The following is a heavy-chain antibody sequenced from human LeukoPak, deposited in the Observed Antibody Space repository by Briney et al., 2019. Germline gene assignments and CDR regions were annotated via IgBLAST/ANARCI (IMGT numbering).Heavy chain of an antibody. CDR1: GFSVSSNY. CDR3: ARTDETAPAEDFQH. Sequence: GGSLRLSCAASGFSVSSNYMSWVRQAPGKGLEWVSVIYSGGSTYYADSVKGRFTISRDNSRNTLYLQMKSLRAEDTAVYYCARTDETAPAEDFQHWGQGTLVTVSS. D-gene: IGHD2-21*02. V-gene: IGHV3-53*01. J-gene: IGHJ1*01. CDR2: IYSGGST.